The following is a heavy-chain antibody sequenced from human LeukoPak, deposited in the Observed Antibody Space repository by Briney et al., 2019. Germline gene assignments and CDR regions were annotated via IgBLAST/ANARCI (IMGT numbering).Heavy chain of an antibody. CDR3: ARDLNIVVVSAAIGPYYYYGMDV. CDR2: INSDGSST. Sequence: PGGSLRLSCAASGFTFSSYWMHWVRQAPGKGLVWVSRINSDGSSTSYADSVKGRFTISRDNAKNTLYLQMNSLRAEDTAVYYCARDLNIVVVSAAIGPYYYYGMDVWGQGTTVTVSS. D-gene: IGHD2-2*01. CDR1: GFTFSSYW. V-gene: IGHV3-74*01. J-gene: IGHJ6*02.